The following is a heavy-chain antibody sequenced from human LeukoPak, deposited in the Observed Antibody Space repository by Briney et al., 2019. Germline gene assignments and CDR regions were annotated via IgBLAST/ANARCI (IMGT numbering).Heavy chain of an antibody. CDR3: AKDRGKGNDFFDY. J-gene: IGHJ4*02. V-gene: IGHV3-43*01. D-gene: IGHD2-21*02. CDR1: GFTFDDYT. Sequence: GGSLRLSCAASGFTFDDYTMHWVRQAPGKGLEWVSLISWDGGRAYYADSVKGRFTISRDNSKKSLYLQMNSLRTEDTALYYCAKDRGKGNDFFDYWGQGTLVTVSS. CDR2: ISWDGGRA.